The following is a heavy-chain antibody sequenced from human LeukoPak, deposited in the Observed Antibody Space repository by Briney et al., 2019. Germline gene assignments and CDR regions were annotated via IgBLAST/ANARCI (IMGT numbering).Heavy chain of an antibody. CDR2: ISYDGSNK. Sequence: HPGGSLRLSCAASGFTFSTYGMHWVRQAPGKGLEWVTVISYDGSNKYYADSVKGRFTISRDNSKNTLYLQMNSLRAEDTAVYYCAKSGRIVGVTPTFWGQGTLVTVSS. V-gene: IGHV3-30*18. CDR3: AKSGRIVGVTPTF. D-gene: IGHD1-26*01. CDR1: GFTFSTYG. J-gene: IGHJ4*02.